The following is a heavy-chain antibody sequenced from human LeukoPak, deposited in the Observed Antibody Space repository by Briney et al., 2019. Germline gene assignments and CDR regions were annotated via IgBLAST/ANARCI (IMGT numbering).Heavy chain of an antibody. J-gene: IGHJ5*02. CDR3: ARDPQLLYEYSSYNWFDP. CDR1: GGTFSSYA. CDR2: IIPIFGTA. D-gene: IGHD6-6*01. V-gene: IGHV1-69*05. Sequence: SVKVSCKASGGTFSSYAISWVRQAPGQGLEWMGGIIPIFGTANYAQKFQGRVTMTRDTSTSTVYMELSSLRSEDTAVYYCARDPQLLYEYSSYNWFDPWGQGTLVTVSS.